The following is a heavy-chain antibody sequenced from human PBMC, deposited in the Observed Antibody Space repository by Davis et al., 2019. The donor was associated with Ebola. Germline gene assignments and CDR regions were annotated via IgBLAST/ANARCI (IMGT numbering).Heavy chain of an antibody. J-gene: IGHJ4*02. CDR1: GGTFSSYA. CDR2: IIPMFGTT. D-gene: IGHD5-12*01. V-gene: IGHV1-69*13. CDR3: ARDHIVEPPRY. Sequence: AASVKVSCKASGGTFSSYAISWVRQAPGQGLEWMGGIIPMFGTTNYAQKFQDRVTITADESTSTAYMELSSLRSDDTAVYYCARDHIVEPPRYWGQGTLVTVSS.